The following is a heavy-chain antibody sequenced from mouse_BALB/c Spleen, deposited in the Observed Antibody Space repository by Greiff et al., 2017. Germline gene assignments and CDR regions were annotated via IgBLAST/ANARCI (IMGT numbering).Heavy chain of an antibody. CDR2: ISSGGSYT. CDR3: TRDGYGNYAMDY. J-gene: IGHJ4*01. D-gene: IGHD2-1*01. CDR1: GFTFSSYT. V-gene: IGHV5-6-4*01. Sequence: DVMLVESGGGLVKPGGSLKLSCAASGFTFSSYTMSWVRQTPEKRLEWVATISSGGSYTYYPDSVKGRFTISRDNAKNTLYLQMSSLKSEDTAMYYCTRDGYGNYAMDYWGQGTSVTVSS.